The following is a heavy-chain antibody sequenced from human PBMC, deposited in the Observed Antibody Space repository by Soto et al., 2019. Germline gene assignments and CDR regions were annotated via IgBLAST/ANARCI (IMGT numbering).Heavy chain of an antibody. V-gene: IGHV4-39*01. CDR2: IYYSGST. J-gene: IGHJ4*02. D-gene: IGHD6-19*01. Sequence: PSETLSLTCSVFGGSIGSSSYYWGWIRQPPGKGLEWIGSIYYSGSTYYNPSLKSRVTISVDTSKNQFSLKLSSVTAADTAVYYCARHEAPSGWYFDYWGQGTLVTVSS. CDR3: ARHEAPSGWYFDY. CDR1: GGSIGSSSYY.